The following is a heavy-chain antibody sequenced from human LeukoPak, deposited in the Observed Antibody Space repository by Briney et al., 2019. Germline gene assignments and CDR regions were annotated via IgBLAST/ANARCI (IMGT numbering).Heavy chain of an antibody. J-gene: IGHJ6*04. CDR1: SFTLYSYA. D-gene: IGHD3-16*01. V-gene: IGHV3-30*04. CDR3: ARDRSDYIWGSSSGMDV. CDR2: ISYDGSNK. Sequence: GGSLTLSCAACSFTLYSYAMHGVRQAPGKGLVWMADISYDGSNKYYADSVKGRFTISRDNSKKTLFLQMNSLRDEDRAVYYCARDRSDYIWGSSSGMDVWGKGTTVTVSS.